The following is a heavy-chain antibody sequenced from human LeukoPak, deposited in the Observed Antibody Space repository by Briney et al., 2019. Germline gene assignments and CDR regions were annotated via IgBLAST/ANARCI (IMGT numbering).Heavy chain of an antibody. V-gene: IGHV3-23*01. CDR1: GFTFSNYG. CDR2: LSSSGGST. CDR3: AKETYGRARTQHPSYYYYMDV. J-gene: IGHJ6*03. Sequence: PGGSLRLSCAASGFTFSNYGMNWVRQAPGKGLEWVSALSSSGGSTYYADSVKGRFTISRDNSKNTLYLQMNSLRAEDTAVYYCAKETYGRARTQHPSYYYYMDVWGKGTTVTISS. D-gene: IGHD4-17*01.